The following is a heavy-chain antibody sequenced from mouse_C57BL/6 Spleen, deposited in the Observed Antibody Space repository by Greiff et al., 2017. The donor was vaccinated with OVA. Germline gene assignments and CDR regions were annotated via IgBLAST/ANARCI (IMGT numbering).Heavy chain of an antibody. Sequence: VKLMESGAELARPGASVKMSCKASGYTFTSYTMHWVKQRPGQGLEWIGYINPRSGYTKYNQKFKDKATLTADKSSSTAYMQLSSLTSEDSAVYYCARDYGSSLGYFDVWGTGTTVTVSS. CDR2: INPRSGYT. CDR1: GYTFTSYT. D-gene: IGHD1-1*01. CDR3: ARDYGSSLGYFDV. J-gene: IGHJ1*03. V-gene: IGHV1-4*01.